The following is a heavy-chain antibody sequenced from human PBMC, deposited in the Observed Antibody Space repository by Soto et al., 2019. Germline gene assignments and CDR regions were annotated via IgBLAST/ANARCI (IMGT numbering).Heavy chain of an antibody. CDR1: GGSISSGGYY. V-gene: IGHV4-31*03. CDR3: ARGPHCSGGNCYNWFDP. D-gene: IGHD2-15*01. Sequence: SETLSLTCIVSGGSISSGGYYWSWIRQHPGKGLEWIGYIYYSGSTDYNPSLKSRVTISVDTSKNQFSLKLSSVTAADTAVYYCARGPHCSGGNCYNWFDPWGQGTLVTVSS. CDR2: IYYSGST. J-gene: IGHJ5*02.